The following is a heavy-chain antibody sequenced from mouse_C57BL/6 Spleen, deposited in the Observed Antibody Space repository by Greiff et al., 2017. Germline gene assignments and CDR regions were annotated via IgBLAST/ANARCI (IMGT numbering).Heavy chain of an antibody. D-gene: IGHD1-1*01. Sequence: QVQLQQSGPELVKPGASVKISCKASGYTFTDYYINWVKQRPGQGLEWIGWIYPGSGNTKYPVQFKGKATLTVDTSSSTAYMQLSSLTSEDSAVEDCARGATVASYWYFDVWGTGTTVTVSS. CDR2: IYPGSGNT. CDR3: ARGATVASYWYFDV. CDR1: GYTFTDYY. V-gene: IGHV1-84*01. J-gene: IGHJ1*03.